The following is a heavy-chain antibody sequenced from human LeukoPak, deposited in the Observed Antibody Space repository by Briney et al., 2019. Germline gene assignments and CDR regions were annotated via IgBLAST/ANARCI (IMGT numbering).Heavy chain of an antibody. Sequence: SETLSLTCSVFGGSISGYYWIWIRQFSGKGLEWIGYIYYSGSTNYNPSLKSRVTISVDTSKNQFSLKLRSVTAADTAVYYCVRTTEGGYIGYFYYYYMDVWGKGTTVTISS. CDR3: VRTTEGGYIGYFYYYYMDV. D-gene: IGHD5-18*01. V-gene: IGHV4-59*01. CDR1: GGSISGYY. J-gene: IGHJ6*03. CDR2: IYYSGST.